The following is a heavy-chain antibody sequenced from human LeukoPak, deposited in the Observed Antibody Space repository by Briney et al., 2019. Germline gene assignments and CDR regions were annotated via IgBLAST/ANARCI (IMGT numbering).Heavy chain of an antibody. D-gene: IGHD2-2*01. Sequence: GGSLRLSCAASGFTFSTYWMTWVRQGPGKGLEWVANINQDGGRKYYVDSVKGRFTISRDNAKNSLYLQMNSLRAEDTAVYYCARLYCSSTSCQSCFDSWGQGTLVTVSS. V-gene: IGHV3-7*05. CDR2: INQDGGRK. CDR1: GFTFSTYW. J-gene: IGHJ4*02. CDR3: ARLYCSSTSCQSCFDS.